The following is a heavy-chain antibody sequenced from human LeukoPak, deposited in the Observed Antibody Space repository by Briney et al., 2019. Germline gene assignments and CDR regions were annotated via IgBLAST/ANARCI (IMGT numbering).Heavy chain of an antibody. V-gene: IGHV3-9*01. Sequence: PGGSLRLSCAASGFTFDHYAMHWVRQAPGKGLEWVSGVSWNSASIDYADSVRGRFTISRDNTKNSLYLQMNSLRPEDTAFYYCAKDRMVRGVSAFDIWGQGTMVTVSS. D-gene: IGHD3-10*01. CDR3: AKDRMVRGVSAFDI. CDR1: GFTFDHYA. J-gene: IGHJ3*02. CDR2: VSWNSASI.